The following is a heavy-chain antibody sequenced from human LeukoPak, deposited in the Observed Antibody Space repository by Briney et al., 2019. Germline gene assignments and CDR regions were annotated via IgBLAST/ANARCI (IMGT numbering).Heavy chain of an antibody. CDR2: INHSGST. V-gene: IGHV4-34*01. Sequence: PSETLSLTCAVYGGSFSGYYWSWIRQPPGRGLEWIGEINHSGSTNYNPSLKSRVTISVDTSKNQFSLKLSSVTAADTAVYYCARKRYYDILTGRNWFDPWGQGTLVTVSS. J-gene: IGHJ5*02. CDR1: GGSFSGYY. CDR3: ARKRYYDILTGRNWFDP. D-gene: IGHD3-9*01.